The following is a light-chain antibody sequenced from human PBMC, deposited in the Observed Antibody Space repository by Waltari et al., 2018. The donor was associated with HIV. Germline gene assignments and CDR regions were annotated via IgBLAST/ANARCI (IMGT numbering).Light chain of an antibody. V-gene: IGLV2-23*02. CDR3: CSYAGRSTLEV. J-gene: IGLJ2*01. Sequence: SALTQPASVSGSPGQSITISCTGTSSDVGAYNLVSWYQQHPGKAPKSIIYEVNKRPSEVSIRFSGSKSGNTASQTISGLQAEDEADYYCCSYAGRSTLEVFGGGTKVTVL. CDR1: SSDVGAYNL. CDR2: EVN.